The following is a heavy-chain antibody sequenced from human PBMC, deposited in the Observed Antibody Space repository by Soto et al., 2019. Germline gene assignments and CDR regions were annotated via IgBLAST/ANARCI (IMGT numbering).Heavy chain of an antibody. CDR1: GGSFSGYY. CDR3: ARDYYDSSGRPTIDY. CDR2: INHSGST. D-gene: IGHD3-22*01. Sequence: QVQLQQWGAGLLKPSETLSLTCAVYGGSFSGYYWSWIRQPPGKGLEWIGEINHSGSTNYNPSLKSRVTISVDTSKNQFSLKLSSVNAADTAVYYCARDYYDSSGRPTIDYWGQGTLVTVSS. J-gene: IGHJ4*02. V-gene: IGHV4-34*01.